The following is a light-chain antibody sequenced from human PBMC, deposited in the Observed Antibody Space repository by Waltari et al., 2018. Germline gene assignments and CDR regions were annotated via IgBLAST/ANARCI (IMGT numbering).Light chain of an antibody. CDR3: MQGTNWPQS. V-gene: IGKV2-30*01. Sequence: DVVMTQSPLSLPVTLGQPASISRRSSQSLVYSDGNIYLNWFQQRPGQSPRRLIYKVSRRDSGVPDRFSGSGSGTDFTLRISRVEAEDVGLYFCMQGTNWPQSFGQGTKLEIK. CDR2: KVS. J-gene: IGKJ2*03. CDR1: QSLVYSDGNIY.